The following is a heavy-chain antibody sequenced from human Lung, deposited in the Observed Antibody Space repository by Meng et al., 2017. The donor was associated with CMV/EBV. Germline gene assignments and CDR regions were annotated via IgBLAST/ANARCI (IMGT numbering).Heavy chain of an antibody. CDR3: AKGAAAAGFDP. CDR2: ISGSGGST. D-gene: IGHD6-13*01. V-gene: IGHV3-23*01. J-gene: IGHJ5*02. CDR1: GFTFSSYA. Sequence: GGSXRLXCAASGFTFSSYAMSWVRQAPGKGLEWVSAISGSGGSTYYADSVKGRFTISRDNSKNTLYRKMNSLRAEDTAVYYCAKGAAAAGFDPWGQGTLVTVSS.